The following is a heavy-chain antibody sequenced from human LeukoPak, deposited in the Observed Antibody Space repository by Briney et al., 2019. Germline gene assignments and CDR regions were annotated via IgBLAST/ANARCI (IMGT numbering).Heavy chain of an antibody. Sequence: ASVKVSCKASGYTFSSYLISWVRQVPGQGLEWMGWISGHNGNTDLAQKFKDRVTLTTDTSTSTAYMELRSLRSDDTALYYCATEGGWQPTDYGDHVYWGQGTLVTVSS. CDR2: ISGHNGNT. CDR3: ATEGGWQPTDYGDHVY. D-gene: IGHD4-17*01. V-gene: IGHV1-18*01. J-gene: IGHJ4*02. CDR1: GYTFSSYL.